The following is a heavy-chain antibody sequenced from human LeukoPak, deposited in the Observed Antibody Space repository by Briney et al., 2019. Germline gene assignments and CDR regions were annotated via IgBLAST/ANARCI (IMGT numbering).Heavy chain of an antibody. V-gene: IGHV3-23*01. CDR3: ARQSRDELSFGVAAPSMDV. CDR1: GFTFSDSA. CDR2: ISGSGVNT. J-gene: IGHJ6*03. D-gene: IGHD3-3*01. Sequence: GGSLRLSCAASGFTFSDSAMNWVRQAPGKGLKWVSHISGSGVNTFFADSVKGRFTISRDNSKNTLYLQMTSLRAEDTAVYYCARQSRDELSFGVAAPSMDVWGKGTTVTVSS.